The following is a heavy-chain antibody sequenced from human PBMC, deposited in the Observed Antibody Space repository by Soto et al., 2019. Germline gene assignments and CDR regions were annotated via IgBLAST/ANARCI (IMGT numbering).Heavy chain of an antibody. CDR3: ARDPNQGWIFGVVTPIGMDV. Sequence: SETLSLTCTVSGGSISSGDYYWSWIRQPPGKGLEWIGYIYYSGSTYYNPSLKSRVTISVDTSKNQFSLKLRSLRSDDTAVYYCARDPNQGWIFGVVTPIGMDVWGQGTTVTV. V-gene: IGHV4-30-4*02. D-gene: IGHD3-3*01. J-gene: IGHJ6*02. CDR2: IYYSGST. CDR1: GGSISSGDYY.